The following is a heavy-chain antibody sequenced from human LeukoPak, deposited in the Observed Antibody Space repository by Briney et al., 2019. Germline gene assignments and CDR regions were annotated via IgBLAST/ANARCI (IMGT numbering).Heavy chain of an antibody. CDR1: GYTFTIYY. Sequence: ASVKVSCKASGYTFTIYYMHWVRQAPGQGLEWMGIINPSGGSTSYAQKFQGRVTMTRDMSTSTVYMELSSLRSEDTAVYYCARGLQVGATPDAFDIWGQGTMVTVSS. D-gene: IGHD1-26*01. CDR2: INPSGGST. CDR3: ARGLQVGATPDAFDI. J-gene: IGHJ3*02. V-gene: IGHV1-46*01.